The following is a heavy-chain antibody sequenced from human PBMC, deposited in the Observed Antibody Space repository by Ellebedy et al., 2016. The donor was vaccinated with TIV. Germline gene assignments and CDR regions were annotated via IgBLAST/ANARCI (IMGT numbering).Heavy chain of an antibody. J-gene: IGHJ4*02. D-gene: IGHD6-13*01. CDR1: GFTFSNYA. V-gene: IGHV3-23*01. Sequence: GESLKISCAASGFTFSNYAMMWVRQAPGKGLDPVAAISGSGDNTHHADSVNGRFTISRDDSKTTLYLQMNSLRDEDTAMYYCVKVTAWYSSSWYFAEWGQGTLVTVSS. CDR2: ISGSGDNT. CDR3: VKVTAWYSSSWYFAE.